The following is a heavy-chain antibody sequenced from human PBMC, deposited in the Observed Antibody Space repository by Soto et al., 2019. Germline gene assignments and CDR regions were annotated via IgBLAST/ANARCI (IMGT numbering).Heavy chain of an antibody. CDR3: AKARDQQWVRLPFDY. CDR2: FSATSENT. CDR1: GFFFSSYT. J-gene: IGHJ4*02. D-gene: IGHD6-19*01. V-gene: IGHV3-23*01. Sequence: EVQLLESGGGLVQPGGSLRLSCVGSGFFFSSYTMTWVRQAPGKGLEWVSSFSATSENTYYADSVRGRFTISRDNSKNTLFLQMNSLTDEVTAMYYCAKARDQQWVRLPFDYWGQGILVIVSS.